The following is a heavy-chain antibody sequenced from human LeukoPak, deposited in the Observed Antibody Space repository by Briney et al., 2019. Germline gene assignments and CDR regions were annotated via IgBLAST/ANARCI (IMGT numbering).Heavy chain of an antibody. J-gene: IGHJ4*02. CDR3: ARVRDYGSGSYYNGEVDY. Sequence: SETLSLTCAVSGYSITSGYYWGWIRQPPGKGLEWIGSIYHSGSTYYNPSLKSRVTISVDTSKNQFSLKLSSVTAADTAVYYCARVRDYGSGSYYNGEVDYWGQGTLVTVSS. CDR1: GYSITSGYY. V-gene: IGHV4-38-2*01. D-gene: IGHD3-10*01. CDR2: IYHSGST.